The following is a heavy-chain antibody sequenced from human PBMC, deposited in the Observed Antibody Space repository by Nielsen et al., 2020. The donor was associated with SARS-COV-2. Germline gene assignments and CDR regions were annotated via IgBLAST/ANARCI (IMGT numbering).Heavy chain of an antibody. Sequence: ASVKVSCKASGYTFTSYAMHWVRQAPGQRLEWMGWINAGNGNTKYSQKFQGRVTITRDTSASTAYMELRSLRSDDTAVYYCAREVGYSSSWYPGSYYYYYMDVWGKGTTVTVSS. CDR3: AREVGYSSSWYPGSYYYYYMDV. V-gene: IGHV1-3*01. J-gene: IGHJ6*03. CDR2: INAGNGNT. D-gene: IGHD6-13*01. CDR1: GYTFTSYA.